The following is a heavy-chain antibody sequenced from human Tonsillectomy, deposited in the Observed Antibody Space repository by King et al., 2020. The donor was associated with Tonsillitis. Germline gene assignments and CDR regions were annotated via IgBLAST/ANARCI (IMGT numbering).Heavy chain of an antibody. J-gene: IGHJ3*02. Sequence: LQLQESGPGLVKPSETLSLTCTVSGGSISSSSYYWGWIRQPPGKGLEWIGSIYYSGSTYYNPSLKSRVTISVDTSKNQFSLKLSSVTAADTAVYYWARYNIVVVPAATSKKAFDIWGQGTMVTVSS. D-gene: IGHD2-2*01. CDR3: ARYNIVVVPAATSKKAFDI. CDR2: IYYSGST. V-gene: IGHV4-39*07. CDR1: GGSISSSSYY.